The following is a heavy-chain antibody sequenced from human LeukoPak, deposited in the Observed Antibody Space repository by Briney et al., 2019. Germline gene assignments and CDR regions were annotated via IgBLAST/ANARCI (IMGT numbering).Heavy chain of an antibody. CDR2: MNPNTGNT. J-gene: IGHJ4*02. V-gene: IGHV1-8*01. D-gene: IGHD3-22*01. CDR1: RYTFTSYD. Sequence: ASVTVSCKASRYTFTSYDINWGRQAPGQGLEWMGWMNPNTGNTVYAQNFQGRVTMTRDNSINTAYLELRSLRADDTAIYYCARLSQTPDYYGGGGYYFLGYWGQGTLVTVSS. CDR3: ARLSQTPDYYGGGGYYFLGY.